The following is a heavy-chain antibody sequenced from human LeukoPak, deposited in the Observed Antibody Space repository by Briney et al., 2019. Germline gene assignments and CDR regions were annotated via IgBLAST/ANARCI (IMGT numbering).Heavy chain of an antibody. CDR3: ARDRGSVTWLFDY. Sequence: PGGSLRLSCAASGFTFSSYAMSWVRQAPGKGLEWVAVIWYDGSNKYYADSVKGRFTISRDNSKNTLYLQMNSLRAEDTAVYYCARDRGSVTWLFDYWGQGTLVTVSS. D-gene: IGHD1-26*01. J-gene: IGHJ4*02. CDR1: GFTFSSYA. V-gene: IGHV3-33*08. CDR2: IWYDGSNK.